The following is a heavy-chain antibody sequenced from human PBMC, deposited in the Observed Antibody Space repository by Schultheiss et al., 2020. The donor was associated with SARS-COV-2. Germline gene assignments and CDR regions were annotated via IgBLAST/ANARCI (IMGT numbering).Heavy chain of an antibody. V-gene: IGHV4-39*01. CDR2: IYHSGST. J-gene: IGHJ4*02. CDR3: ARGDRIAAAGTRYFDY. D-gene: IGHD6-13*01. CDR1: GGSISSSSYY. Sequence: SETLSLTCTVSGGSISSSSYYWGWIRQPPGKGLEWIGSIYHSGSTYYNPSLKSRVTMSVDTSKNQFSLKLSSVTAADTAVYYCARGDRIAAAGTRYFDYWGQGTLVTVSS.